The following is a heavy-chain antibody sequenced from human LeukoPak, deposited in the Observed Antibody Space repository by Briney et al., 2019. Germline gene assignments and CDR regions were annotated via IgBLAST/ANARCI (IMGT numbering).Heavy chain of an antibody. CDR3: VRDQGTWEYDF. Sequence: PGGSLRLSCAASGFIFSSYEMNWVRQAPGKGLEWVSYINSGGSSIYYAVSVRGRFTISGDNAKNSLYLQMNTLRAEDTAVYYCVRDQGTWEYDFWGQGTLVTVSS. CDR2: INSGGSSI. V-gene: IGHV3-48*03. J-gene: IGHJ4*02. D-gene: IGHD1-1*01. CDR1: GFIFSSYE.